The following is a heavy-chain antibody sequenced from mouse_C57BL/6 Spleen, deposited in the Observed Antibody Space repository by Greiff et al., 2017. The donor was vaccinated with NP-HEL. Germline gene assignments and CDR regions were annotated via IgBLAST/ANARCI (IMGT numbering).Heavy chain of an antibody. CDR2: ISDGGSYT. V-gene: IGHV5-4*03. Sequence: EVNVVESGGGLVKPGGSLKLSCAASGFTFSSYAMSWVRQTPEKRLEWVATISDGGSYTYYPDNVKGRFTISRDNAKNNLYLQMSQLKSEDTAMYYCARGGNYYGSSSWFAYWGQVTLVTVSA. CDR3: ARGGNYYGSSSWFAY. CDR1: GFTFSSYA. D-gene: IGHD1-1*01. J-gene: IGHJ3*01.